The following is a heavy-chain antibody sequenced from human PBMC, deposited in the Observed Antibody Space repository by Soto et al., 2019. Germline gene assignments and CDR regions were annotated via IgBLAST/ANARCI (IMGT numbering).Heavy chain of an antibody. CDR1: GFNVSVNY. CDR3: VRDNYHYGMDV. CDR2: INGGGST. J-gene: IGHJ6*02. V-gene: IGHV3-53*01. Sequence: EVQLVESGGGLIQPGGSLRLSCAASGFNVSVNYMNWVRQAPGKGLEWVSVINGGGSTNYADSVRGRFTISRDTSKNTLYLQMNSLRAEDTAVYYCVRDNYHYGMDVWGQGTTVIVSS.